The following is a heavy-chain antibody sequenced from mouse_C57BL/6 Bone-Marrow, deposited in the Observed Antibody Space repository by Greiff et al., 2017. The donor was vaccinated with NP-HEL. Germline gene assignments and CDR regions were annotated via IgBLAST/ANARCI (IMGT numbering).Heavy chain of an antibody. CDR3: ARDSASYGSGEFDY. Sequence: VQLQQSGAELVKPGASVKMSCKASGYTFTSYWITWVKQRPGQGLEWIGDIYPGSGSTNYNEKFKSKATLTVDTSSSTAYMQLSSLTSEDSAVYYCARDSASYGSGEFDYWGQGTTLTVSS. CDR1: GYTFTSYW. CDR2: IYPGSGST. D-gene: IGHD1-1*01. J-gene: IGHJ2*01. V-gene: IGHV1-55*01.